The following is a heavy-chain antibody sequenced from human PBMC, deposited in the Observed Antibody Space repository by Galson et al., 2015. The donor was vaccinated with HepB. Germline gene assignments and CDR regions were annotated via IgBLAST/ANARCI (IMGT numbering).Heavy chain of an antibody. D-gene: IGHD3-9*01. CDR2: IIPILGIA. J-gene: IGHJ5*02. CDR1: GGTFSSYT. Sequence: SVKVSCKASGGTFSSYTISWVRQAPGQGLEWMGRIIPILGIANYAQKFQGRVTITADESTSTAYMELSSLRSEDTAVYYCARAHYDILTGYPPGSFDPWGQGTLVTVSS. CDR3: ARAHYDILTGYPPGSFDP. V-gene: IGHV1-69*02.